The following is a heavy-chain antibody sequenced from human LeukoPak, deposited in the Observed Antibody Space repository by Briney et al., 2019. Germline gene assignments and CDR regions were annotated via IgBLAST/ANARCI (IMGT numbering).Heavy chain of an antibody. CDR3: ARTYDFGRGPPGDAFDN. V-gene: IGHV3-23*01. J-gene: IGHJ3*02. CDR2: ISGSGGST. D-gene: IGHD3-3*01. CDR1: GFTFSTYA. Sequence: GGSLRLSCAASGFTFSTYAMSWVRQAPGKGLEWVSAISGSGGSTYYADSVKGRFTISRDNSKNTLYLQMDSLRVDDTAVYHCARTYDFGRGPPGDAFDNWGPGTWVIVSS.